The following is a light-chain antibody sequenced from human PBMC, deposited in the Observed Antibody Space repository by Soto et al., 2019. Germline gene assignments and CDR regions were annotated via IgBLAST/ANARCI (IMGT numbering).Light chain of an antibody. CDR2: GAS. CDR3: QQGNNWPLT. CDR1: QSISSE. V-gene: IGKV3-15*01. Sequence: EIVMTQSPATLSVSPGESATLSCRASQSISSELAWYQQKPGQPPRLLIYGASTRATGVPARFTGSGSGSDFTLTISGLQSEDSAVYYCQQGNNWPLTFGQGTGREI. J-gene: IGKJ2*01.